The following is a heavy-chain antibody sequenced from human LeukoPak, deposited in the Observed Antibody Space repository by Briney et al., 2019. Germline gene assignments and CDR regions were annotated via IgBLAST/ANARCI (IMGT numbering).Heavy chain of an antibody. CDR1: GGSISSGGYS. D-gene: IGHD4-17*01. V-gene: IGHV4-30-4*07. CDR2: IYYSGST. J-gene: IGHJ3*02. CDR3: AREGHYGDYGAFDI. Sequence: PSETLSLTCAVSGGSISSGGYSWRWIRQPPGKGLEWIGYIYYSGSTYYNPSLKSRVTISVDTSKNQFSLKLSSVTAADTAVYYCAREGHYGDYGAFDIWGQGTMVTVSS.